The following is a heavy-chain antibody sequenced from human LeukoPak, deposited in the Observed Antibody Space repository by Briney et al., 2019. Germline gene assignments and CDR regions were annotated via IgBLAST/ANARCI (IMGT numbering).Heavy chain of an antibody. V-gene: IGHV3-74*01. CDR1: GFAFTNYW. D-gene: IGHD2-2*01. CDR3: ASGYFGHYCSFTSCYAGVY. CDR2: IKTDGSST. J-gene: IGHJ4*02. Sequence: GGSLRLSCAASGFAFTNYWMHWVRQVPGKGLVWVSRIKTDGSSTDYADSVKGRFTISRDNAKNTLYLQMNSLRAEDTAVYYCASGYFGHYCSFTSCYAGVYWGQGTLVTVSS.